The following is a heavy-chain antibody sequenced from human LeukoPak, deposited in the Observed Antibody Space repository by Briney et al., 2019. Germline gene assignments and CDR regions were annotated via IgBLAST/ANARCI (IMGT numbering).Heavy chain of an antibody. CDR2: ISGSGGST. CDR1: GFPFSSYA. J-gene: IGHJ3*02. D-gene: IGHD3-22*01. V-gene: IGHV3-23*01. Sequence: GSLVLSCAASGFPFSSYAMSWVRQAPGKGLEWVSAISGSGGSTYYADSVKGRFTISRDNSKNTLYLQMNSLRAEDTAVYYCAKAITMIVVVSAFDIWGQGTMVTVSS. CDR3: AKAITMIVVVSAFDI.